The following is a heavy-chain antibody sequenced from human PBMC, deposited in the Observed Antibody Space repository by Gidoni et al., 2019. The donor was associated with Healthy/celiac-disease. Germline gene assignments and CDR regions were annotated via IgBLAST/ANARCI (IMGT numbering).Heavy chain of an antibody. CDR1: GFTFSSYA. V-gene: IGHV3-23*01. D-gene: IGHD3-10*01. CDR2: ISGSGGST. Sequence: EVQLLESGGGLVQPGGSLRLSCAASGFTFSSYAMSWVRQAPGKGLEWVSAISGSGGSTYYADSVKGRFTISRDNSKNTLYLQMNSLRAEDTAVYYCAKDGGIWFGDLNWFDPWGQGTLVTVSS. J-gene: IGHJ5*02. CDR3: AKDGGIWFGDLNWFDP.